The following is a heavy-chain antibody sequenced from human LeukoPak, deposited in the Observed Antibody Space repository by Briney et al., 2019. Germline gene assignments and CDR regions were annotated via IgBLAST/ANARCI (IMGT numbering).Heavy chain of an antibody. CDR1: GFTFSDYY. D-gene: IGHD7-27*01. CDR2: IDGSGRTI. V-gene: IGHV3-11*04. CDR3: ARGNWGPDY. Sequence: GGSLRLPCAASGFTFSDYYMSWMRQAPGKGLEWVAHIDGSGRTIYYIDSVKGRFTISRDNARNSLYLQMISLGAEDTAVYYCARGNWGPDYWGQGTLVTVSS. J-gene: IGHJ4*02.